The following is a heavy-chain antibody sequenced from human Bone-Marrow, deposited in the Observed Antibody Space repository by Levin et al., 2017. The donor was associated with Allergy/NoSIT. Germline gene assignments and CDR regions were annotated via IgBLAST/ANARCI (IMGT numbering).Heavy chain of an antibody. D-gene: IGHD3-3*01. CDR1: GFTFSDSY. CDR3: GMDPRLLQPQ. CDR2: ISGGGDIV. J-gene: IGHJ4*02. Sequence: GGSLRLSCEASGFTFSDSYMTWIRQAPGKVLEWLAYISGGGDIVNYADSVKGRFSISRDNGKNSLYLQMNSLRVEDTAVYYCGMDPRLLQPQWGQGTLVTVSS. V-gene: IGHV3-11*01.